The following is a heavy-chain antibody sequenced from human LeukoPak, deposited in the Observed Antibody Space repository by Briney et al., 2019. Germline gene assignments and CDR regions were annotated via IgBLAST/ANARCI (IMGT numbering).Heavy chain of an antibody. Sequence: GGSLRLSCAASGFTFSDYYMSWIRQAPGKGLEWVSYISSSGSTIYYADSVKGRFTISRDNAKNSLYLQMNSLRAEDTAVYYCARDRYSSSWYSYGMDVWGQGTTVTVSS. J-gene: IGHJ6*02. CDR1: GFTFSDYY. CDR2: ISSSGSTI. CDR3: ARDRYSSSWYSYGMDV. V-gene: IGHV3-11*01. D-gene: IGHD6-13*01.